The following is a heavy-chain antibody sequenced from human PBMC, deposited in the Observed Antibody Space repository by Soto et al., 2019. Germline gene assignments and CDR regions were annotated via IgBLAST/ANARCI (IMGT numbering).Heavy chain of an antibody. J-gene: IGHJ4*02. CDR1: GGSFSGYY. Sequence: SETLSLTCAVYGGSFSGYYWSWIRQPPGKGLEWIGEINHSGSTNYNPSLKSRVTISVDTSKNQFSLKLSSVTAADTAVYYCARGGGTFDYWGQGTLVTVSS. CDR3: ARGGGTFDY. V-gene: IGHV4-34*01. CDR2: INHSGST. D-gene: IGHD1-1*01.